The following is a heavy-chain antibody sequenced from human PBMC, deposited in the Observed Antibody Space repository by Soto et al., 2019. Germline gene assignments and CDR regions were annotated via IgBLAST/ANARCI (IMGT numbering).Heavy chain of an antibody. Sequence: PGGSLRLSCAASGFTFSSYAMHWVRQAPGKGLEWVAVISYDGSNKYYADSVKGRFTISRDNSKNTLYLQMNSLRAEDTAVYYCARTDYYDSSGYPDYWGQGTLVTVSS. CDR1: GFTFSSYA. CDR3: ARTDYYDSSGYPDY. V-gene: IGHV3-30-3*01. CDR2: ISYDGSNK. J-gene: IGHJ4*02. D-gene: IGHD3-22*01.